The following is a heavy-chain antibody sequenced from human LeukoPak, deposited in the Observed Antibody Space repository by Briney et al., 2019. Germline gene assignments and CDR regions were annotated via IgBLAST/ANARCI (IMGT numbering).Heavy chain of an antibody. D-gene: IGHD2-15*01. CDR3: ARDRGGGHMDV. Sequence: GGSLRLSCAASGFNFSSYGMTWVRQAPGKGLEWVSIISGSGRDTYYADSVKGRSTISRENAKNSLYLQMNSLRAGDTAVYYCARDRGGGHMDVWGKGTTVTISS. V-gene: IGHV3-21*01. CDR1: GFNFSSYG. J-gene: IGHJ6*03. CDR2: ISGSGRDT.